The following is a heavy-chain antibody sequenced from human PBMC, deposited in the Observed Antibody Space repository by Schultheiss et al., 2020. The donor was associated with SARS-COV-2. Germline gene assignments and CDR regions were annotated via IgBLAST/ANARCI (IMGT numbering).Heavy chain of an antibody. J-gene: IGHJ4*02. V-gene: IGHV4-38-2*01. CDR3: ASGYEALDY. CDR1: GYSISSGYY. D-gene: IGHD5-12*01. Sequence: GSLRLSCAVSGYSISSGYYWGWIRQPPGKGLEWIGYIYYSGTTKYNPSLKSRVTISVDTSKNQISLKLSSVTAADTAVYYCASGYEALDYWGQGTLVTVSS. CDR2: IYYSGTT.